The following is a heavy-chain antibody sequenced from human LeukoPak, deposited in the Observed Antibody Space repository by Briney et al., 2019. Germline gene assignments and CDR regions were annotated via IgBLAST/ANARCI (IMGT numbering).Heavy chain of an antibody. CDR1: GGSISSSNW. Sequence: NSSETLSLTCAVSGGSISSSNWWSWVRQPPGKGLEWIGEIYHSGSTNYNPSLKSRVTISVDTSKNQFSLKLSSVTAADTAVYYCARGPPYIVVVTAIGFFDYWGQGTLVTVSS. J-gene: IGHJ4*02. CDR3: ARGPPYIVVVTAIGFFDY. V-gene: IGHV4-4*02. CDR2: IYHSGST. D-gene: IGHD2-21*02.